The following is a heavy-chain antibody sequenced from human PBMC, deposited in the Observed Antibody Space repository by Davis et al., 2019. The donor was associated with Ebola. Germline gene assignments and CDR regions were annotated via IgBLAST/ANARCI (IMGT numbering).Heavy chain of an antibody. CDR1: GYSFTSHW. V-gene: IGHV5-51*01. CDR2: IYPGDSDT. D-gene: IGHD5-24*01. J-gene: IGHJ6*02. Sequence: GEFLKISCKGSGYSFTSHWIGWVRQMPGKGLEWMGIIYPGDSDTRYSPSFQGQVTISADKSISTAYLQWSSLKASDTAMYYCARLGKGVEMATPYYYYGMDVWGQGTTVTVSS. CDR3: ARLGKGVEMATPYYYYGMDV.